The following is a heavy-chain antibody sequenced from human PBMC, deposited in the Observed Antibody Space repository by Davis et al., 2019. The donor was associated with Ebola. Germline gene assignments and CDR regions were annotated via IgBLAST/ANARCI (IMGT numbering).Heavy chain of an antibody. V-gene: IGHV3-53*01. CDR2: IYSGGSS. Sequence: PGGSLRLSCAASGFNVSYNYMSWVRQAPGKGLEWVSVIYSGGSSFYADSVKGRFTISRDNSKNSLFLQMNSLGAEDTAVYYCGLGVVPAAYPSYAFDVWGQGTMVTVSS. D-gene: IGHD2-2*01. CDR1: GFNVSYNY. J-gene: IGHJ3*01. CDR3: GLGVVPAAYPSYAFDV.